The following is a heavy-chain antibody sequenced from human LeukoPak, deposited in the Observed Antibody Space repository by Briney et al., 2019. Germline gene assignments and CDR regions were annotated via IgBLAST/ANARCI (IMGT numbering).Heavy chain of an antibody. V-gene: IGHV3-7*03. D-gene: IGHD3-16*02. Sequence: GGSLRLSCAASGFTFNSYAMNWVRQAPGKRLEWVASINHNGNVNYYVDSVKGRFTISRDNAKNSLYLQMSNLRAEDTAVYYCGYPTIPDYWGQGTLVTVSS. CDR2: INHNGNVN. J-gene: IGHJ4*02. CDR3: GYPTIPDY. CDR1: GFTFNSYA.